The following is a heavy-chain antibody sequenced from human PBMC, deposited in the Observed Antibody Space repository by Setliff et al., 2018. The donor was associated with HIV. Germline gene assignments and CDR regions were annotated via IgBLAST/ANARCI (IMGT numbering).Heavy chain of an antibody. CDR1: GFTFDDYA. D-gene: IGHD1-1*01. V-gene: IGHV3-9*01. CDR3: AKDYGDGHNWGAFDI. CDR2: INWNSGTI. J-gene: IGHJ3*02. Sequence: GGSLRLSCAASGFTFDDYAMHWGRQAPGKGLEWVSGINWNSGTIAYADFVKGRFTISRDNTKNCVFLEMTNLRPEDTALYFCAKDYGDGHNWGAFDISGRGTRVTVSS.